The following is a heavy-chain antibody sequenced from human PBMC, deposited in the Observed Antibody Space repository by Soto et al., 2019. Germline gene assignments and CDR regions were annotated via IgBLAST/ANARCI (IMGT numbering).Heavy chain of an antibody. CDR2: NSDGSRI. J-gene: IGHJ4*02. V-gene: IGHV3-74*01. Sequence: EVQLVESGGGLVQPGGSLRLSCAASGFTFSSYWMHWVRQAPGKGLVWVSRNSDGSRISYADSVKGRLTISRDNAKNTLYLQMNSLRAEDTAVYYCARGEIATIWPFDCWGQGTLVTVSS. CDR3: ARGEIATIWPFDC. CDR1: GFTFSSYW. D-gene: IGHD2-21*01.